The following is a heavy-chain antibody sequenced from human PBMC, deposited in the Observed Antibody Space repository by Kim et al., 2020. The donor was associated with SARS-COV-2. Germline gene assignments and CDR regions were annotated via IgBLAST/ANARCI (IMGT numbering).Heavy chain of an antibody. CDR2: GDAT. Sequence: GDATYHADAVRGRFAISRDNPKNTLHLQRNGLRAGDTAVYYCAKSRAPDSWGQGTLVTVPS. CDR3: AKSRAPDS. V-gene: IGHV3-23*01. J-gene: IGHJ4*02. D-gene: IGHD6-13*01.